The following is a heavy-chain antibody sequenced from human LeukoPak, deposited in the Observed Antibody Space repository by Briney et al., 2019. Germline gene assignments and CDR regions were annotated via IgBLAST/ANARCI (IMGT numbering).Heavy chain of an antibody. CDR1: GGSFSGYY. V-gene: IGHV4-34*01. D-gene: IGHD3-3*01. CDR2: INHSGST. CDR3: ASRHPHTRPLDY. J-gene: IGHJ4*02. Sequence: SETLSLTCTVSGGSFSGYYWSWIRQPPGKGLEWIGEINHSGSTNYNPSLKSRVTISVDTSKNQFSLKLSSVTAADTAVYYCASRHPHTRPLDYWGQGTLVTVSS.